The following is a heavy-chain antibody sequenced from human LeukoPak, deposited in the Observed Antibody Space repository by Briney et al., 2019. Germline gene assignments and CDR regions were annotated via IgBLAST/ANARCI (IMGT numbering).Heavy chain of an antibody. CDR1: GFSFSDYY. Sequence: GGSLRLSCAASGFSFSDYYMSWIRQAPRQGLELVSYISSSGSTIYYADSAEGRFTISKDNAKNSLYLQMNSLRAEDTAVYYCAREGGTPGYFDYWGQGTLVTVSS. CDR3: AREGGTPGYFDY. J-gene: IGHJ4*02. D-gene: IGHD1-1*01. V-gene: IGHV3-11*04. CDR2: ISSSGSTI.